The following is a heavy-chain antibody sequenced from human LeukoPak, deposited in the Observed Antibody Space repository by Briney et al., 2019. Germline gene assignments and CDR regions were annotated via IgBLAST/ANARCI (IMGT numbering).Heavy chain of an antibody. CDR1: GFSLSTSGVG. J-gene: IGHJ4*02. CDR2: IYWDDDK. V-gene: IGHV2-5*02. CDR3: AHRTLYGDYVWFDY. Sequence: SGPTLVKPTQTLTLTCTFSGFSLSTSGVGVGWIRQPPGKALEWLALIYWDDDKRYSPSLKSRLTITKDTSKNQVVLTMTNMDPVDTATYYCAHRTLYGDYVWFDYWGQGTLVTVSS. D-gene: IGHD4-17*01.